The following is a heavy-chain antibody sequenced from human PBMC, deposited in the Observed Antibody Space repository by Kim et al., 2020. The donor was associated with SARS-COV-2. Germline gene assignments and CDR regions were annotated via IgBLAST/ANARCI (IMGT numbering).Heavy chain of an antibody. Sequence: SVKVSCKASGGTFSSYTISWVRQAPGQGLEWMGRIIPILGIANYAQKFQGRVTITAVKSTSTAYMELSSLRSEDTAVYYCASTYYYGSGTQTSTDYYYYGMDVWGQGTTVTVSS. CDR1: GGTFSSYT. CDR3: ASTYYYGSGTQTSTDYYYYGMDV. CDR2: IIPILGIA. J-gene: IGHJ6*02. D-gene: IGHD3-10*01. V-gene: IGHV1-69*02.